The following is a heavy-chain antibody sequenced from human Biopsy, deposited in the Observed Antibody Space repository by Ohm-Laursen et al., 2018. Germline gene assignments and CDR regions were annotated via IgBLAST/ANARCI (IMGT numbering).Heavy chain of an antibody. CDR2: IYTSRSP. J-gene: IGHJ3*02. CDR3: ARGTGRYYVYGAFDI. Sequence: SETLSLTCTVSGDSINNYYWSWIRQPAGKGLEWIGRIYTSRSPNYNLSLESRVTMSVDTSKNQFSLNLRSVTAADTAVYYCARGTGRYYVYGAFDIWGQGTVVTVSS. V-gene: IGHV4-4*07. CDR1: GDSINNYY. D-gene: IGHD1-26*01.